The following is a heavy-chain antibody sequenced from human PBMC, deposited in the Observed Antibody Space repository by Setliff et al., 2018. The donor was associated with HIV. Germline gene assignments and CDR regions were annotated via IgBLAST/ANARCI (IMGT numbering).Heavy chain of an antibody. Sequence: GSLRLSCAASGFTFSDFAMSWVRQAPGKGLEWVSAISGSGRGTYYADSVKGRFTISRDNSKNTLYLQVNSLRTEDTAVYFCARDDRWVYNDYLDYWVQGTLVTVSS. CDR1: GFTFSDFA. V-gene: IGHV3-23*01. CDR2: ISGSGRGT. J-gene: IGHJ4*02. D-gene: IGHD3-10*01. CDR3: ARDDRWVYNDYLDY.